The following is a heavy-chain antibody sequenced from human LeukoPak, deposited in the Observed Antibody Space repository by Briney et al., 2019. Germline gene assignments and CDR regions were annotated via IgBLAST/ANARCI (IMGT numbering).Heavy chain of an antibody. J-gene: IGHJ3*02. CDR3: VRKNRDFNAAFDI. V-gene: IGHV1-18*01. D-gene: IGHD1-14*01. Sequence: ASVKVSCKASGYTFSSYGISWVRQAPGQGLEWMGWINTYNGNANYAQQFQGRVTMPTDTSTSTVYMELRGLRSDDTAVYYCVRKNRDFNAAFDIWGQGTVVTVSS. CDR1: GYTFSSYG. CDR2: INTYNGNA.